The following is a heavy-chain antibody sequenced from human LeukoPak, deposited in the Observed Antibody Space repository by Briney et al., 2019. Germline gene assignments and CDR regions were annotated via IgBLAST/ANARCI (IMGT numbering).Heavy chain of an antibody. D-gene: IGHD3-9*01. J-gene: IGHJ6*03. CDR2: IYYSGST. Sequence: SQTLSLTCAVSGGSISSGGYSWSWIRQPPGKGLEWIGYIYYSGSTYYNPSLKSRVTISVDTSKNQFSLKLSSVTAADTAVYYCARGRYDILTGSSYYYYMDVWGKGITVTVSS. CDR3: ARGRYDILTGSSYYYYMDV. CDR1: GGSISSGGYS. V-gene: IGHV4-30-4*07.